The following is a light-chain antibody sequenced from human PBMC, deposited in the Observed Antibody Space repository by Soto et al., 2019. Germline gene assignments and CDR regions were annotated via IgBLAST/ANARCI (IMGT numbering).Light chain of an antibody. CDR3: QQYTNGPPHT. V-gene: IGKV3-20*01. CDR2: GAS. Sequence: EIALTQYPGTLSLSPGEGATLSCRASQSVTSNYLAWYQQKPGQAPRLLIFGASNRASGIPDSFSGSGSGTDFTLTISRLEPEDFAVYYCQQYTNGPPHTFGQGTKLEMK. J-gene: IGKJ2*01. CDR1: QSVTSNY.